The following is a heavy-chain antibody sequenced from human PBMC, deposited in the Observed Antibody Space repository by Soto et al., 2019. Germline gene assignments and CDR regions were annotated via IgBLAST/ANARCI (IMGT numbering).Heavy chain of an antibody. Sequence: QVQLVESGGGVVQPGRSLRLSCAASGFMFSNHGMHWVRQAPGKGLEWVAVIWSDGNNRYYADSVKGRFTISRDNSKNTVYLQKNSLRAEDTAVYYCVRGDNWNDEASDYWGQGTLVTVSS. D-gene: IGHD1-1*01. V-gene: IGHV3-33*01. CDR2: IWSDGNNR. J-gene: IGHJ4*02. CDR3: VRGDNWNDEASDY. CDR1: GFMFSNHG.